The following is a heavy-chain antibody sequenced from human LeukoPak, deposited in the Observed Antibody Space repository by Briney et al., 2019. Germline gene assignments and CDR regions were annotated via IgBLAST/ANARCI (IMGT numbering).Heavy chain of an antibody. J-gene: IGHJ4*02. CDR1: GGSITNYY. D-gene: IGHD6-19*01. CDR2: ISYSGST. V-gene: IGHV4-59*01. Sequence: SETLSLTCTVSGGSITNYYWSWIRQPPGKGLEWIGYISYSGSTNYNPSLKSRVTISVDTSKNQFSLNLNSVTAADTAVYYCARAQRWLPFTYWGQGTLVTVSS. CDR3: ARAQRWLPFTY.